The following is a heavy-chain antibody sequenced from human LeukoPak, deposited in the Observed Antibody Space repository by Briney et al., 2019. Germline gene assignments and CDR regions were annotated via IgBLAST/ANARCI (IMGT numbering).Heavy chain of an antibody. CDR1: GYTFTNYD. CDR2: MNPNSGNT. J-gene: IGHJ5*02. CDR3: ARMHYYDSGSSNWFDP. V-gene: IGHV1-8*01. Sequence: ASMKVSCKASGYTFTNYDINWVRQATGQGLEWMGWMNPNSGNTGYAQKFQGRVTMTRNTSINTAYMELSSLRSEDTAVYYCARMHYYDSGSSNWFDPWGQGTLVTVSS. D-gene: IGHD3-10*01.